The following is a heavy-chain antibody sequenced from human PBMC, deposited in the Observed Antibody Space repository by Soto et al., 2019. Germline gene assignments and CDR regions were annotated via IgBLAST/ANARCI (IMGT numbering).Heavy chain of an antibody. J-gene: IGHJ5*02. CDR2: INPSGGST. D-gene: IGHD6-19*01. Sequence: ASVKVSCKASGYTVTSYYMHWVRQAPGQGLEWMGIINPSGGSTSYAQKFQGRVTMTRDTSTSTVYMELSSLRSEDTAVYYFARDRAPSSGWYDWFDPWGQGTLVTVSS. CDR1: GYTVTSYY. V-gene: IGHV1-46*01. CDR3: ARDRAPSSGWYDWFDP.